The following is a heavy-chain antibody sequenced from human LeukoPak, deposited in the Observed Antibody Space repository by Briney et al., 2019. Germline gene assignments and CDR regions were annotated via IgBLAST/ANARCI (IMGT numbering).Heavy chain of an antibody. CDR1: GGSISSYY. CDR3: ARTPSGPHPWELTGAFDI. D-gene: IGHD1-26*01. Sequence: SETLSLTCTVSGGSISSYYWSWIRQPAGKGLEWIGRIYTSGSTNYNPSLKSRATMSVDTSKNQFSLKLSSVTAADTAVYYCARTPSGPHPWELTGAFDIWGQGTMVTVSS. J-gene: IGHJ3*02. CDR2: IYTSGST. V-gene: IGHV4-4*07.